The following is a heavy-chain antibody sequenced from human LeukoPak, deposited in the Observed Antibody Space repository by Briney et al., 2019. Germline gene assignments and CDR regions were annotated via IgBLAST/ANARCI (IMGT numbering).Heavy chain of an antibody. CDR2: IYHSGST. J-gene: IGHJ1*01. CDR3: AKDDDWGRFNH. CDR1: GGSISSSNW. V-gene: IGHV4-4*02. D-gene: IGHD3-16*01. Sequence: SETLSLTCAVSGGSISSSNWWSWVRQPPGKGLEWIGEIYHSGSTNYNPSLKSRVTISVDKSKNQFSLKLSSVTAADTAMYYCAKDDDWGRFNHWGQGTLVTVSS.